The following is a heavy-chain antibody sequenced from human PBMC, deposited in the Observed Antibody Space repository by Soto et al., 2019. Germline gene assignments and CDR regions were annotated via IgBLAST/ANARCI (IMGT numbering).Heavy chain of an antibody. D-gene: IGHD4-4*01. V-gene: IGHV3-53*01. J-gene: IGHJ4*02. CDR1: GFTVSNNY. CDR2: IYSGGTT. CDR3: ARNGWGMATVGM. Sequence: EVQLVESGGGLVQPGGSLRLSCAASGFTVSNNYMIWFRLPPGKGLEWVSLIYSGGTTYYADSVKGRFTISRDNSKNTLYRQMNSLRVEVTAVYYCARNGWGMATVGMWGPGTLVTVSS.